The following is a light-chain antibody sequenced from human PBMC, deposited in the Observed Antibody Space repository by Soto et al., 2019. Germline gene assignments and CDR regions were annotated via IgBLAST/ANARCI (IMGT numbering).Light chain of an antibody. V-gene: IGLV1-40*01. CDR1: SANIGAGYD. CDR2: GNN. Sequence: QSVLTQPPSMSGAPGQRVTISCTGTSANIGAGYDVHWYQQLPGMAPKLLIYGNNKRPSGVPDRLSCSKSGTSASLAITGLQDADEADYYCQSYDSTRSGLYVLGTGTKVTVL. CDR3: QSYDSTRSGLYV. J-gene: IGLJ1*01.